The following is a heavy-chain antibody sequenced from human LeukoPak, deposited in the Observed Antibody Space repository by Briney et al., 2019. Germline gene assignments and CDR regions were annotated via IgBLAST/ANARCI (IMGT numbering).Heavy chain of an antibody. D-gene: IGHD6-13*01. J-gene: IGHJ5*02. V-gene: IGHV4-61*02. Sequence: PSETLSLTCTVSGGSISSGSYYWSWIRQPAGKGLEWIGRIYTSGSTNYNPSLESRVTISVDTSKNQFSLKLSSVTAADTAVYYCARVIAAAGTNWFDPWGQGTLVTVSS. CDR3: ARVIAAAGTNWFDP. CDR2: IYTSGST. CDR1: GGSISSGSYY.